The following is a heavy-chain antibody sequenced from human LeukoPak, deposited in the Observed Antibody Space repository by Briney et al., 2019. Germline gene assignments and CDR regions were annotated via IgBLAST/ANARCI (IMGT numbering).Heavy chain of an antibody. CDR2: ISSSGSTI. Sequence: GGSLRLSCAASAFTFSSYAMHWVRQAPGKGLEWVSYISSSGSTIYYADSVKGRFTISRDNAKNSLYLQMNSLRAEDTAVYYCARGSSSSWGLGRVHYYMDVWGKGTTVTISS. CDR3: ARGSSSSWGLGRVHYYMDV. J-gene: IGHJ6*03. D-gene: IGHD6-13*01. V-gene: IGHV3-48*03. CDR1: AFTFSSYA.